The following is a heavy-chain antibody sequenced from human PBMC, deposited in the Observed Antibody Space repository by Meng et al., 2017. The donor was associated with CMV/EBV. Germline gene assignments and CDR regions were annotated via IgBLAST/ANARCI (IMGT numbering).Heavy chain of an antibody. CDR2: ISYDGSNK. J-gene: IGHJ4*02. CDR1: GFTFSSYA. Sequence: SCKASGFTFSSYAMHWVRQAPGKGLEWVAVISYDGSNKYYADSVKGRFTISRDNSKNTLYLQMNSLRAEDTAVYYCARVAAAVKYYFDYWGQGTLVTVSS. CDR3: ARVAAAVKYYFDY. V-gene: IGHV3-30*04. D-gene: IGHD6-13*01.